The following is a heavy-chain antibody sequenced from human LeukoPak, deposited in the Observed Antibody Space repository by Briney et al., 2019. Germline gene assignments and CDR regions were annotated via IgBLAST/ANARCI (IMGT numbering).Heavy chain of an antibody. J-gene: IGHJ4*02. CDR3: ARDWSSSGWYDY. CDR2: INHSGST. Sequence: SETLSLTCAVYGGSFSGYYWSWIRQPPGKGLEWIGEINHSGSTNYNPSLKSRVTISVGTSKNQFSLKLSSVTAADTAVYYCARDWSSSGWYDYWGQGTLVTVSS. CDR1: GGSFSGYY. V-gene: IGHV4-34*01. D-gene: IGHD6-19*01.